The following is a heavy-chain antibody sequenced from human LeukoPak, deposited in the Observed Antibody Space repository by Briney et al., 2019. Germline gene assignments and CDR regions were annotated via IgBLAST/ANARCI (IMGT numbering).Heavy chain of an antibody. V-gene: IGHV1-2*02. Sequence: ASVKVTCKASGYSFIGYYIHWVRPAPGQGLEWMGWINPNSGGANYAQKFQGRVTMTRDTSISTVYMELTRLRSDDTAMYYCAKSTNWGSISDGFGIRGQGTMVTVSS. CDR3: AKSTNWGSISDGFGI. J-gene: IGHJ3*02. CDR2: INPNSGGA. CDR1: GYSFIGYY. D-gene: IGHD7-27*01.